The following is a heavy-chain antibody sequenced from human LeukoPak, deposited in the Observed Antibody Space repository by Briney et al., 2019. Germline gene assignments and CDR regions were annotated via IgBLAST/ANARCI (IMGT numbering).Heavy chain of an antibody. CDR2: INTNSGGT. CDR3: ARDGSGWYSYFDY. J-gene: IGHJ4*02. D-gene: IGHD6-19*01. CDR1: GYTFTGYY. V-gene: IGHV1-2*02. Sequence: ASVKVSCKASGYTFTGYYMHWVRQAPGQGLEWMGWINTNSGGTNYAQKFQGRGTMTRDTSNSTAYMELSRLRSDDTAVYYCARDGSGWYSYFDYWGQGTLVTVSS.